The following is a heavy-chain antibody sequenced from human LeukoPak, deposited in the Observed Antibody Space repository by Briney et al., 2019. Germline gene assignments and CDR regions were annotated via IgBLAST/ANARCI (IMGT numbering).Heavy chain of an antibody. V-gene: IGHV4-4*02. CDR2: INHSGNT. J-gene: IGHJ1*01. CDR3: ALGFHDVWEL. Sequence: IPSETLSLTCAVSSGSIASTTWWSWVRQPPEKGLEWIGEINHSGNTYYSPSLKSRVTISVDTSDNQFSLTLTSVTAADTAVYYCALGFHDVWELWGQGTLVTVSS. CDR1: SGSIASTTW. D-gene: IGHD1-26*01.